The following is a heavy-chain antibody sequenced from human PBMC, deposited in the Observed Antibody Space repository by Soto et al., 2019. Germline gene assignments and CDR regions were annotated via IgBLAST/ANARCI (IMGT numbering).Heavy chain of an antibody. CDR3: ARGHRLHWDY. CDR1: GGSFSGYY. CDR2: INHSGST. V-gene: IGHV4-34*01. J-gene: IGHJ4*02. D-gene: IGHD4-4*01. Sequence: PSETLSLTCAVYGGSFSGYYWSWIRQPPGKGLEWIGEINHSGSTNYNPSLKSRVTISVDTSKNQFSLKLSSVTAADTAVYYCARGHRLHWDYWGQGTLVTLS.